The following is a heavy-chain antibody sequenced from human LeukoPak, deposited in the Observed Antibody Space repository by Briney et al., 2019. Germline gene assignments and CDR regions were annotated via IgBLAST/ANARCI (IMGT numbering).Heavy chain of an antibody. CDR3: ARGITSVAGFDWLYYYYYYMDV. CDR1: GGSISSSSYY. CDR2: IYYSGST. V-gene: IGHV4-61*05. D-gene: IGHD3-9*01. J-gene: IGHJ6*03. Sequence: SETLSLTCTVSGGSISSSSYYWGWIRQPPGKGLEWIGYIYYSGSTNYNPSLKSRVTISVDTSKNQFSLKLSSVTAADTAVYYCARGITSVAGFDWLYYYYYYMDVWGKGTTVTVSS.